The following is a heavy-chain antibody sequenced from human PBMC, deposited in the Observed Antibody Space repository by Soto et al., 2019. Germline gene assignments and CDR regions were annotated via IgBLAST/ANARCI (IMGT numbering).Heavy chain of an antibody. CDR3: ARTEGDKGGYFDY. V-gene: IGHV3-30-3*01. D-gene: IGHD1-26*01. CDR1: GFTFSSYA. CDR2: ISYDGSNK. J-gene: IGHJ4*02. Sequence: GGSLRLSCAASGFTFSSYAMHWVRQAPGKGLEWVAVISYDGSNKYYADSVKGRFTISRDNSKNTLYLQMNSLRAEDTAVYYCARTEGDKGGYFDYWGQGTLVTVSS.